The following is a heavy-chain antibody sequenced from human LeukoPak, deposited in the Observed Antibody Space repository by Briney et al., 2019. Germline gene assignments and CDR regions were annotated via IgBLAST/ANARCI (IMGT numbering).Heavy chain of an antibody. V-gene: IGHV4-31*03. D-gene: IGHD3-22*01. CDR1: GGSISGGSYY. CDR2: IYSRGST. J-gene: IGHJ4*02. Sequence: SPSETLSLTCTVSGGSISGGSYYWSWIRQHPGKGLEWIGYIYSRGSTYYNPSLKSRIIISEDTSKNQFSLKLSSVTAADTAVYYCARGYDSSAYYPFNYWGQGTLVTVSS. CDR3: ARGYDSSAYYPFNY.